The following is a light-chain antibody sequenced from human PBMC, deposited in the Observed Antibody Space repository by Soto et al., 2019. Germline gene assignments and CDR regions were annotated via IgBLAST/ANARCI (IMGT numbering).Light chain of an antibody. Sequence: DIQMTQSPSTLSASVGDRVTITCRASQSISSWLAWYQKKPGKAPKLLIYDASSLESGVPSRFSGSGSGTDFTLTISSLQPDDFATYYCQQYNSYSYTFGQGTKLEIK. V-gene: IGKV1-5*01. CDR2: DAS. J-gene: IGKJ2*01. CDR1: QSISSW. CDR3: QQYNSYSYT.